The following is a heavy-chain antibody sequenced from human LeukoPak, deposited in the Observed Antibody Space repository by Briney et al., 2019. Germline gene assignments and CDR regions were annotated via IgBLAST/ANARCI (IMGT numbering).Heavy chain of an antibody. Sequence: SETLSPTCTVSGGSISSYYLSWIRQPPGKGLEWIGYIYYSGSTNYNPSLKSRVTISVDTPKNQFSLKLSSVTAADTAVYYCARDRGINRGVISPNYYYYGMDVWGQGTTVTVSS. V-gene: IGHV4-59*01. D-gene: IGHD3-10*01. CDR1: GGSISSYY. CDR2: IYYSGST. CDR3: ARDRGINRGVISPNYYYYGMDV. J-gene: IGHJ6*02.